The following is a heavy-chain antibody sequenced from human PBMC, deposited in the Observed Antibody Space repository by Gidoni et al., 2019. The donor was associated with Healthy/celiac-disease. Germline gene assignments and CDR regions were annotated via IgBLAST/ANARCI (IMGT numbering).Heavy chain of an antibody. Sequence: QVQLVESGGGVVQPGGSLRLSCAASGFPFSSYGMHWVRQAPGKGLEWVAFIRYDGSNKYYADSVKGRFTISRDNSKNTLYLQMNSLRAEDTAVYYCTKSPPARATVAGNYYYYYMDVWGKGTTVTVSS. CDR1: GFPFSSYG. CDR3: TKSPPARATVAGNYYYYYMDV. J-gene: IGHJ6*03. CDR2: IRYDGSNK. V-gene: IGHV3-30*02. D-gene: IGHD4-4*01.